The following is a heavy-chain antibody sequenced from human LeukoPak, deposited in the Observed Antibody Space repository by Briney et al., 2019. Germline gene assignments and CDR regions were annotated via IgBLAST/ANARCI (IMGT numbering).Heavy chain of an antibody. CDR1: GGTFSSYA. CDR3: ARDRGGITGTTYY. D-gene: IGHD1-20*01. J-gene: IGHJ4*02. Sequence: SVKVSCKASGGTFSSYAISWVRQAPGQGLEWLGRIIPILGIANYAQKFQGRVTITADKSTNTAYMELSSLRSEDTAVYFCARDRGGITGTTYYWGQGTLVTVSS. V-gene: IGHV1-69*04. CDR2: IIPILGIA.